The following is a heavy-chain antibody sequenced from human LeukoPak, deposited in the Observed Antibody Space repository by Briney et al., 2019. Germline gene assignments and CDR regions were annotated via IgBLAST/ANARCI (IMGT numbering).Heavy chain of an antibody. CDR3: ASSYCSGGSCYLLN. CDR1: GFTVSSNY. V-gene: IGHV3-53*01. CDR2: IYSGGST. J-gene: IGHJ4*02. Sequence: GGSLRLSCAASGFTVSSNYMSWVRQAPGKGLEWVSVIYSGGSTYYADSVKGRFTISRDNSKNTLYLQMNSLRAEDTAVYYCASSYCSGGSCYLLNWGQGTLVTVSS. D-gene: IGHD2-15*01.